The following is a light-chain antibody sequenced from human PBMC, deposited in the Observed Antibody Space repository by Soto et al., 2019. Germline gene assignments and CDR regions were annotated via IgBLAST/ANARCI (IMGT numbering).Light chain of an antibody. Sequence: DIQMTQSPSSLSASVGDRVTITCRASQDILNYLAWFQQKPGKAPKSLIYGASSLHSGVPSRFSGSGFGTDFSLTISSLQPEDFATYYSQQYASNVATFGQGTTLEV. CDR3: QQYASNVAT. CDR1: QDILNY. J-gene: IGKJ2*01. V-gene: IGKV1-16*01. CDR2: GAS.